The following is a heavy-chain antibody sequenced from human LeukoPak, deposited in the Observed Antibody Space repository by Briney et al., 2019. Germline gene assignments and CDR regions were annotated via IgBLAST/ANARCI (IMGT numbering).Heavy chain of an antibody. D-gene: IGHD2-2*01. V-gene: IGHV3-48*03. CDR2: INTGSGVT. CDR3: AGVYRCSTRCFYLDY. Sequence: PGGSLRLSCAASGFSFSSYEMNWVRQAPGKGLEWLSYINTGSGVTHYADSVKGRFTISRDNAKNSLYLQMNGLRAEDTAVYYCAGVYRCSTRCFYLDYWGQGTRVTVSS. J-gene: IGHJ4*02. CDR1: GFSFSSYE.